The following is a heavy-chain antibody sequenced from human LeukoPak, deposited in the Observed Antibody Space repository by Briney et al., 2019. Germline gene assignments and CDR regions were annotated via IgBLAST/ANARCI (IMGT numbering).Heavy chain of an antibody. D-gene: IGHD3-3*01. J-gene: IGHJ6*02. V-gene: IGHV3-7*01. CDR2: IKQDGSEK. Sequence: ETLSLTCAVYGGSFSGYYWSWVRQAPGKGLEWVANIKQDGSEKYYVDSVKGRFTISRDNAKNSLYLQMNSLRAEDTAVYYCARDHKFRYYDFWSGYYTDGMDVWGQGTTVTVSS. CDR3: ARDHKFRYYDFWSGYYTDGMDV. CDR1: GGSFSGYY.